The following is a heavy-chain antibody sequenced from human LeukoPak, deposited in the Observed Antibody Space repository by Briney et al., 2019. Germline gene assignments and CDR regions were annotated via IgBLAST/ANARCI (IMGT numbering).Heavy chain of an antibody. Sequence: GRSLRLSCAASGFTFSSYSMNWVRQAPGKGLEWVSSISSSSSYIYYADSVKGRFTISRDNAKNSLYLQMNSLRAEDTAVYYCARDHTIFGVVIAYYFDYWGQGTLVTVSS. CDR3: ARDHTIFGVVIAYYFDY. J-gene: IGHJ4*02. CDR1: GFTFSSYS. V-gene: IGHV3-21*01. D-gene: IGHD3-3*01. CDR2: ISSSSSYI.